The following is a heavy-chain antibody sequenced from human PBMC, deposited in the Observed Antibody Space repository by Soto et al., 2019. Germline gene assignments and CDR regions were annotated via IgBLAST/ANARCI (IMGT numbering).Heavy chain of an antibody. CDR1: GGSISSSSYY. CDR2: INYRGST. Sequence: SETLSLTCTVSGGSISSSSYYWGWIRQPPGKGLEWIGSINYRGSTYYNPSLKSRVTISVDTSKKQFSLKLSSVTAADTAVYYCARLTYSYDSSGYYYFDYWGQGTLVTVSS. V-gene: IGHV4-39*01. CDR3: ARLTYSYDSSGYYYFDY. J-gene: IGHJ4*02. D-gene: IGHD3-22*01.